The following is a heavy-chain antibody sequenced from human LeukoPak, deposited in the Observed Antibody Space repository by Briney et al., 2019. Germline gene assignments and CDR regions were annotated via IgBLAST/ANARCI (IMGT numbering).Heavy chain of an antibody. CDR2: IYSSGNT. V-gene: IGHV3-53*01. CDR3: ARGRVGYYFDC. J-gene: IGHJ4*02. CDR1: GFIVSTXX. Sequence: GGSLRLSCAASGFIVSTXXXXXXXXXXXXXLEWVSVIYSSGNTYXADSVXGRFTIXXXXPXNTLYLQMNSLRAEDTAVYFCARGRVGYYFDCWGQGTLVTVSS.